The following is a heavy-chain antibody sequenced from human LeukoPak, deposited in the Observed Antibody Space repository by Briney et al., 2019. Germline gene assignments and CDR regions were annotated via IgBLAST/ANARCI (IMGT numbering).Heavy chain of an antibody. V-gene: IGHV3-30*18. CDR1: GFTFSSYG. Sequence: GGSLRLSCAASGFTFSSYGMHWVRQAPGKGLEWVAVISYDGSDKYYADSVKGRFTISRDNSKNTLYLQMNSLTAEDTAVYYCAKVGRMAAVSSWFDTWGQGTLVTVSS. D-gene: IGHD6-13*01. J-gene: IGHJ5*02. CDR2: ISYDGSDK. CDR3: AKVGRMAAVSSWFDT.